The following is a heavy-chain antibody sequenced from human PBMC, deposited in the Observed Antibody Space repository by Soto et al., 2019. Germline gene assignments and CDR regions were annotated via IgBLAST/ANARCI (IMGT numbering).Heavy chain of an antibody. Sequence: EEQLVESGGGLVQPGGSLKLSCAASGFNFSGSAVQWVRQASGKGLEWVGRIRTKPNSYATAYAASVQGRFTISRDDSKNTAYLQMNSLKTEDTAVYFCTRVEEFNPIYGLDVWGQGTMVTVSS. CDR2: IRTKPNSYAT. CDR3: TRVEEFNPIYGLDV. CDR1: GFNFSGSA. J-gene: IGHJ6*02. V-gene: IGHV3-73*01.